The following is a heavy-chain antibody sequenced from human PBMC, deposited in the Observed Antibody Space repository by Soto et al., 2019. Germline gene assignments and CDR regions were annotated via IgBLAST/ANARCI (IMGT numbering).Heavy chain of an antibody. CDR2: IYPANSET. Sequence: PGESLKISCKASGYTFARSSIGWVRQMPGKGLEWMGIIYPANSETTYSPSFQGQVTISADMSISTAYLQWSSLKASDTAIYYCAPYYNYWKTRGQGTLVTVSS. CDR3: APYYNYWKT. CDR1: GYTFARSS. V-gene: IGHV5-51*01. J-gene: IGHJ4*02. D-gene: IGHD3-3*01.